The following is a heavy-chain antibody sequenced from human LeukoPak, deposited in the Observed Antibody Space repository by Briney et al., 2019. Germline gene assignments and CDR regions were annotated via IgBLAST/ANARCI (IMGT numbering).Heavy chain of an antibody. V-gene: IGHV1-18*01. J-gene: IGHJ4*02. CDR2: ISAYNGNT. CDR1: GYTFTSYG. Sequence: ASVKVSRKASGYTFTSYGISWVRQAPGQGLEWMGWISAYNGNTNYAQKLQGRVTMTTDTSTSTAYMELRSLRSDDTAVYYCARVVTYYYDSSGPYYFDYWGQGTLVTVSS. CDR3: ARVVTYYYDSSGPYYFDY. D-gene: IGHD3-22*01.